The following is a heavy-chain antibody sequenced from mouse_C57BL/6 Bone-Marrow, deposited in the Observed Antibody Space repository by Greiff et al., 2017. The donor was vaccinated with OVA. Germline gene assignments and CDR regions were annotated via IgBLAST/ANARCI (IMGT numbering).Heavy chain of an antibody. CDR2: INPSSGYT. Sequence: QVQLQQSGAELARPGASVKMSCKASGCTFTSYTMHWVKQRPGQGLEWIGYINPSSGYTKYNQKFKDKATLTADKSSSTAYMQLSSLTSEDSAVYYCARSDGYYGVDYWGQGTSVTVSS. CDR1: GCTFTSYT. V-gene: IGHV1-4*01. CDR3: ARSDGYYGVDY. D-gene: IGHD2-3*01. J-gene: IGHJ4*01.